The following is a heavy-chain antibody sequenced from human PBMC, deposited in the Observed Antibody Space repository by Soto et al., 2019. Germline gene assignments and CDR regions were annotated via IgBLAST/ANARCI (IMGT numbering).Heavy chain of an antibody. CDR1: GGSFSDYY. CDR3: ARGGLRKGDP. V-gene: IGHV4-34*01. J-gene: IGHJ5*02. Sequence: QVQLQQWGAGLLKPSETLSLTCAVYGGSFSDYYWTWIRQAPGKGLEWVGEISRSGFTKYNPSLKSRVTISLDMSKNQFSLKLSSVTAADTAVFCCARGGLRKGDPWGQGTLVTVSS. CDR2: ISRSGFT.